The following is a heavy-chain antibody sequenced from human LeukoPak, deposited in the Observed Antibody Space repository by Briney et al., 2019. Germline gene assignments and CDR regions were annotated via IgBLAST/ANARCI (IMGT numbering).Heavy chain of an antibody. Sequence: SQTLSLTCTVSGGSISCGSYYWSWIRQPAGKGLEWIGRIYTSGSTNYNPSLKSRVTISVDTSKNQFSLKLSSVTAADTAVYYCAGSYRYAFDIWAQGTMVTVSS. CDR2: IYTSGST. V-gene: IGHV4-61*02. CDR3: AGSYRYAFDI. J-gene: IGHJ3*02. CDR1: GGSISCGSYY. D-gene: IGHD1-26*01.